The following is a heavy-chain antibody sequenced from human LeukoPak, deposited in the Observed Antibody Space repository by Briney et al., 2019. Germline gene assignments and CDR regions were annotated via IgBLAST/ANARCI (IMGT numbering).Heavy chain of an antibody. CDR2: ISYNGHIT. D-gene: IGHD2-21*01. CDR1: GFTFSNFG. CDR3: ASASSSYCGDDCHSVYRSMDF. J-gene: IGHJ6*03. V-gene: IGHV3-30*03. Sequence: GETLRLSCAASGFTFSNFGMHWVRQAPGKGLEWMAVISYNGHITYYADSVKGRFTISRDNSKNTLYLQMNGLRAEDTAVYYCASASSSYCGDDCHSVYRSMDFWGKGTTVTVSS.